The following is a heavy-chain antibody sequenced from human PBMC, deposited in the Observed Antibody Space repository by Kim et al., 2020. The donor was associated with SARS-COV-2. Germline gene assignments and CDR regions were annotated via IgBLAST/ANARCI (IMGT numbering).Heavy chain of an antibody. CDR1: GDSVSSNSAA. CDR3: ARGDYGGNSGYFQH. V-gene: IGHV6-1*01. D-gene: IGHD4-17*01. J-gene: IGHJ1*01. Sequence: SQTFSLTCAISGDSVSSNSAAWNWIRQSPSRGLEWLGRTYYRSKWYNDYAVSVKSRITIKPDTSKNQFSLQLNSVTPEDTAVYYCARGDYGGNSGYFQHWGQGTLVTVSS. CDR2: TYYRSKWYN.